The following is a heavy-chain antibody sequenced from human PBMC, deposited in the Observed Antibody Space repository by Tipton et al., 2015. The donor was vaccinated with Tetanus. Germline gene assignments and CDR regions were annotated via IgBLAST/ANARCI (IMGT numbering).Heavy chain of an antibody. CDR1: GAPVTSGRHH. J-gene: IGHJ3*01. CDR2: VSDSGST. Sequence: GLVKPSETLSLTCSVSGAPVTSGRHHWSWIRLAPGRGLEWIGFVSDSGSTNYNPSVRGRVPISLDTSKNHFSLELTSVTAADAAIYFCARDSSFGSNSWAFDLWGRGTTVTVSS. D-gene: IGHD4-23*01. CDR3: ARDSSFGSNSWAFDL. V-gene: IGHV4-61*01.